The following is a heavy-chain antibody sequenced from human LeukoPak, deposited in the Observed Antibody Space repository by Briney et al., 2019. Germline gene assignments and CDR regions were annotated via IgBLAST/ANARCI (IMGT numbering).Heavy chain of an antibody. D-gene: IGHD4-17*01. CDR1: GFTFSSYE. Sequence: GGSLRLSCAASGFTFSSYEMNWVRQAPGKGLEWVSYISSSGSTINYADSVKGRFTISRDNAKNSLYLQMNSLRAEDTAVYYCARDETVTTLGKEAWGQGTLVTVSS. J-gene: IGHJ5*02. CDR3: ARDETVTTLGKEA. V-gene: IGHV3-48*03. CDR2: ISSSGSTI.